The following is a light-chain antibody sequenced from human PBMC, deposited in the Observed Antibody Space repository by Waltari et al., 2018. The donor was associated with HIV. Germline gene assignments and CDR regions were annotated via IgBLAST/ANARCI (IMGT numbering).Light chain of an antibody. Sequence: EIVMTQSPATMSVSPGERATLSCRASQSVSSNLAWYQQKPGQAPRLLIYGASTRATGFPARFSGSGSGTEFTLIISSLQSEDFAVYYCQQYNNWPPNTFGQGTKLEIK. J-gene: IGKJ2*01. CDR3: QQYNNWPPNT. CDR1: QSVSSN. CDR2: GAS. V-gene: IGKV3-15*01.